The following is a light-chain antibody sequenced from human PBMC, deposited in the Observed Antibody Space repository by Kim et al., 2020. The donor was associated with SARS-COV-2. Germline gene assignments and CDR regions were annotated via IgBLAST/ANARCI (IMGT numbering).Light chain of an antibody. V-gene: IGLV1-40*01. CDR2: GNN. Sequence: QSVLTQPPSLSGAPGQRVTISCTGTSSNIGGGFDVHWYQQLPGAAPRLLIYGNNIRPAGVPDRFSGSKSGTSGSLAINGLQADDEAEYYFHAYDKSLSAWLFGGGTKLTVL. CDR1: SSNIGGGFD. CDR3: HAYDKSLSAWL. J-gene: IGLJ3*02.